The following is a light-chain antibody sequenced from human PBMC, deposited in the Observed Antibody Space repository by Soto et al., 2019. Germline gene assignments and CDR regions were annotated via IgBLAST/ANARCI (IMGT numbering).Light chain of an antibody. Sequence: QAVVTQEPSLTVSPGGTVTLTCASSTGAVTSGNYPSWFQQKPGQTPRTLIYTTNSRHSWTPARFSGSLLGGKAALTLSGVQPEDEAEYYCLLYYGGAQLVFGGGTKPTVL. J-gene: IGLJ3*02. V-gene: IGLV7-43*01. CDR1: TGAVTSGNY. CDR3: LLYYGGAQLV. CDR2: TTN.